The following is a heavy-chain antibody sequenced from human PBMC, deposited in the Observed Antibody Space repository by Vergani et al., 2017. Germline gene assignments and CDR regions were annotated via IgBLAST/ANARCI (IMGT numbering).Heavy chain of an antibody. Sequence: QVQLVQSGAEVKKPGSSVKVSCKASGGTFSSYAISWVRQAPGQGLEWMGGIIPIFGTANYAQKFQGRVTITADESTSTAYMELSSLRSEDTAVYYCARDYVADSIRNDAFDIWGQGTMVTVSS. CDR2: IIPIFGTA. D-gene: IGHD2-21*01. CDR3: ARDYVADSIRNDAFDI. V-gene: IGHV1-69*01. J-gene: IGHJ3*02. CDR1: GGTFSSYA.